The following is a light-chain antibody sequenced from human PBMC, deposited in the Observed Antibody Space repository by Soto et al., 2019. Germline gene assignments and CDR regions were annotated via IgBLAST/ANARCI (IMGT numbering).Light chain of an antibody. V-gene: IGKV1-39*01. CDR1: QDIDIY. CDR3: QQSFNNPLT. Sequence: DIHMTQSPSSLSASVGGRVTITCRAGQDIDIYLNWYQQKPGKAPKLLISSASTLQTGVPSRFSGSGSGTDFTLTISSLQPEDLATYYCQQSFNNPLTFGGGTKVESK. CDR2: SAS. J-gene: IGKJ4*01.